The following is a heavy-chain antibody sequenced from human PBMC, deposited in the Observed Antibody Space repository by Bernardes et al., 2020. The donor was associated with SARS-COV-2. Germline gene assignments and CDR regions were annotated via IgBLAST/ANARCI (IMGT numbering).Heavy chain of an antibody. D-gene: IGHD3-22*01. CDR3: ALPPTNYDRYGMDV. V-gene: IGHV1-2*02. CDR1: GYPFTGYY. J-gene: IGHJ6*02. Sequence: ASVKVSCKACGYPFTGYYMHWVRQAPGQGLEWMGWINPNSGGTNYAQKFQGRVTMTRDTSISTAYMELSRLRSDDTAVYYCALPPTNYDRYGMDVWGQGTTVTVSS. CDR2: INPNSGGT.